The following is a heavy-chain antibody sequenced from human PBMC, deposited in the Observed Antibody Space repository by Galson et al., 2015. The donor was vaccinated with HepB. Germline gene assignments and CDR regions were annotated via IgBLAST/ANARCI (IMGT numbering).Heavy chain of an antibody. Sequence: SLRLSCAASGFPFNNAWMTWVRQAPGRGLEWVGRIKSKTDGETTDYAAPVKGRFTISRDDSKNSLYRQMNSLKTEDTAVYYCTTDVYYSTYWSWLDPWGQGTLVTVSS. V-gene: IGHV3-15*01. J-gene: IGHJ5*02. D-gene: IGHD2-8*02. CDR1: GFPFNNAW. CDR2: IKSKTDGETT. CDR3: TTDVYYSTYWSWLDP.